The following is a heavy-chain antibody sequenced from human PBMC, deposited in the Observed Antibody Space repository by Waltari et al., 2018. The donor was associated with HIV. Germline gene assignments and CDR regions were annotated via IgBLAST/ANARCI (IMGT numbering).Heavy chain of an antibody. D-gene: IGHD2-2*01. V-gene: IGHV3-30-3*01. CDR3: ARDPQYCSSTSCSYYFDY. J-gene: IGHJ4*02. Sequence: WVRQAPGKGLEWVAVISYDGSNKYYADSVKGRFTISRDNSKNTLYLQMNSLRAEDTAVYYCARDPQYCSSTSCSYYFDYWGQGTLVTVSS. CDR2: ISYDGSNK.